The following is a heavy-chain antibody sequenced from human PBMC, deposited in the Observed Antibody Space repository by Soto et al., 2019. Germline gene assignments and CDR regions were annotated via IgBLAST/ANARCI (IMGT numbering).Heavy chain of an antibody. J-gene: IGHJ4*02. V-gene: IGHV1-8*01. D-gene: IGHD7-27*01. CDR1: GYTFTSYD. CDR2: MNPNSGNT. Sequence: QVQLVQSGAEVKKPGASVKVSCKASGYTFTSYDINWVRQATGQGFEWMGWMNPNSGNTGYAQKFQGRVTMTRDTSIPTAYMELGSLTSEDTAVYYCASSPRNWGFDYWGQGTLVTVSS. CDR3: ASSPRNWGFDY.